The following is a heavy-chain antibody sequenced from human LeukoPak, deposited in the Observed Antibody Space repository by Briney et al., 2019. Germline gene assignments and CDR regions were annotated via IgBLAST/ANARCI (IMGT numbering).Heavy chain of an antibody. CDR2: ISGSGDST. V-gene: IGHV3-23*01. J-gene: IGHJ6*03. CDR1: GFTFTNYA. CDR3: AKGPRSIRSGPDYKVPYYYYMDV. D-gene: IGHD4-11*01. Sequence: PGESLRLSCAASGFTFTNYAMNWVRQAPGKGLEWVSGISGSGDSTYYADSVKGRFTISRDNSKNTLYLQMNSLRAEDTAVYYCAKGPRSIRSGPDYKVPYYYYMDVWGKGTTVTVSS.